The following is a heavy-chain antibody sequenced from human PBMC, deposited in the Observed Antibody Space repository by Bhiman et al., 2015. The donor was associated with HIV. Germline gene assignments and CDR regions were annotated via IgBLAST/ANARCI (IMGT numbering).Heavy chain of an antibody. CDR2: ISSSSIKI. Sequence: EVQLVESGGGLVKPGGSLRLSCAASGFTFSSYDMNWVRQAPGKGLEWVSSISSSSIKIYYADSLKGRFTISRDNAKNSLYLQMNSLRAEDTAVYYCARDGYSSGWNLPFDYWGPGTLVTVSS. CDR3: ARDGYSSGWNLPFDY. CDR1: GFTFSSYD. D-gene: IGHD6-19*01. J-gene: IGHJ4*02. V-gene: IGHV3-21*02.